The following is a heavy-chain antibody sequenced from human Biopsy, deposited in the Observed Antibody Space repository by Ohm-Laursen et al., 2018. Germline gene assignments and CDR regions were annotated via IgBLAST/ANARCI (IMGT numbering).Heavy chain of an antibody. Sequence: EASAKVSCKGSEFSFSRYDMHWVRQAPGRGLEWMGIISPSGGGTMDTQKFQDRLTMTRDTSTSTVHMELKSLKSEDTAVYYCAIFEGYSDDNLDYEHYGMDVWGQGTTVTVSS. CDR2: ISPSGGGT. CDR1: EFSFSRYD. D-gene: IGHD1-26*01. CDR3: AIFEGYSDDNLDYEHYGMDV. J-gene: IGHJ6*02. V-gene: IGHV1-46*01.